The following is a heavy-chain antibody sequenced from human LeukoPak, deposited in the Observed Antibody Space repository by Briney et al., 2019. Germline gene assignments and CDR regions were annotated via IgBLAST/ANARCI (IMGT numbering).Heavy chain of an antibody. CDR3: ARVYYDSGGYYYDH. V-gene: IGHV3-30*03. D-gene: IGHD3-22*01. Sequence: GGSLRLSCVASGFTFSSYGMHWVRQAPGKGLEWVAVISYDGSNKYYADSVKGGFTISRDSSKNTLYLQMNSLRAEDTAVYFCARVYYDSGGYYYDHWGQGTLVTVSS. CDR1: GFTFSSYG. J-gene: IGHJ4*02. CDR2: ISYDGSNK.